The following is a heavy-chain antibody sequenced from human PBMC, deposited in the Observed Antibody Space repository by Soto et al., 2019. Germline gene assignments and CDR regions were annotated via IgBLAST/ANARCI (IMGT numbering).Heavy chain of an antibody. Sequence: QVQLVESGGGVVQPGRSLRLSCTASGFTFSSYGMHWVRQAPGKGLEWVAITWSDESRKYYADSVKGRFTVSRDNSRNTLFLQMDSLRAEDTAVYYCARGRPGPISTIPLLVNLGQGTLVTVSS. D-gene: IGHD2-21*01. J-gene: IGHJ4*02. CDR1: GFTFSSYG. CDR2: TWSDESRK. V-gene: IGHV3-33*01. CDR3: ARGRPGPISTIPLLVN.